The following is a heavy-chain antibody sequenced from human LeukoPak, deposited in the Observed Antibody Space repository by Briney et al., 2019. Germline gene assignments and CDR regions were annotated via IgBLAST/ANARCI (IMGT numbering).Heavy chain of an antibody. J-gene: IGHJ5*02. CDR1: GYTLTELS. Sequence: ASVKVSCKVSGYTLTELSMHWVRQAPGKGLEWMGGFDPEDGETIYAQKFQGRVTMTTDTSTSTAYMELRSLRSDDTAVYYCARESMSGWFDPWGQGTLVTVSS. D-gene: IGHD3-3*01. CDR3: ARESMSGWFDP. V-gene: IGHV1-24*01. CDR2: FDPEDGET.